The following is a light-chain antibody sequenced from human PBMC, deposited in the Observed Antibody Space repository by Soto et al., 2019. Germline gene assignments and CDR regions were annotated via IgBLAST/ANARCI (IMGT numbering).Light chain of an antibody. J-gene: IGKJ1*01. CDR2: GAS. CDR1: HSISDT. Sequence: EKVVTQSPSALAVSPGGRATLSCRASHSISDTLAWYQQKPGQAPRLLIYGASRRATGFPARFSGSGSGTDFTLTISSLQSEDFAVYYCQQYDNWPWTFGQGTKVDI. V-gene: IGKV3-15*01. CDR3: QQYDNWPWT.